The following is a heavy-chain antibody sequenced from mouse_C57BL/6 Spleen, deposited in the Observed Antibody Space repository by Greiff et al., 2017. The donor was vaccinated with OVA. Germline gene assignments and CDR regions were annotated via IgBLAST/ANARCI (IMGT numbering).Heavy chain of an antibody. CDR3: ARDYSNYSFAY. Sequence: VQLQQSGPELVKPGASVKISCKASGYSFTSYYIHWVKQRPGQGLEWIGWIYPGSGNTKYNEKFKGKATLTADTSSSTAYMQLSSLTSEDSAVYYCARDYSNYSFAYWGQGTLVTVSA. V-gene: IGHV1-66*01. CDR2: IYPGSGNT. CDR1: GYSFTSYY. J-gene: IGHJ3*01. D-gene: IGHD2-5*01.